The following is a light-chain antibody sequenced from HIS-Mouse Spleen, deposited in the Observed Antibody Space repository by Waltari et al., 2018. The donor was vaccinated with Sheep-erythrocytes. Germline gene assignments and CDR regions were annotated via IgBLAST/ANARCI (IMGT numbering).Light chain of an antibody. CDR1: SSAVGGYNY. J-gene: IGLJ1*01. Sequence: QSALTQPGSVSGSPGQSVTISCTGTSSAVGGYNYVSWYQQHPGKAPKLMIYDVSKRPSGVPDRFSGSKSGNTASLTISGLQAEDEADYYCCSYAGSYNHVFATGTKVTVL. CDR2: DVS. CDR3: CSYAGSYNHV. V-gene: IGLV2-11*01.